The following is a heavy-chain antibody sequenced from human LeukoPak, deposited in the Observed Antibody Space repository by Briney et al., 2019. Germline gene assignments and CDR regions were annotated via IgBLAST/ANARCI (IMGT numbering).Heavy chain of an antibody. D-gene: IGHD2-21*02. CDR3: AMPVVTASSDAFDI. CDR1: GFTFSSNG. J-gene: IGHJ3*02. CDR2: ISYDGSNK. V-gene: IGHV3-30*03. Sequence: PGGSLRLSCAASGFTFSSNGMHWVRQAPGKGLEWVAVISYDGSNKYYADSVKGRFTISRDNSWNTLFLQMNSLRAEDTAVYYCAMPVVTASSDAFDIWGQGTMVTVSS.